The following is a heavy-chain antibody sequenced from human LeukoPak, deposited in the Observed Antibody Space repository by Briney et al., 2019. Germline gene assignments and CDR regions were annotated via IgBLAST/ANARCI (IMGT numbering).Heavy chain of an antibody. CDR1: GFTFSSYW. D-gene: IGHD3-22*01. CDR2: INSDGSST. Sequence: PGGSLRLSCAASGFTFSSYWMHWVRQAPGKGLVWVSRINSDGSSTSYADSVKGRFTISRDNAKNTLYLQMNSLRAEDTAVYYCARENGSSGYYYGNWFDPWGQGTLVTVSS. J-gene: IGHJ5*02. V-gene: IGHV3-74*01. CDR3: ARENGSSGYYYGNWFDP.